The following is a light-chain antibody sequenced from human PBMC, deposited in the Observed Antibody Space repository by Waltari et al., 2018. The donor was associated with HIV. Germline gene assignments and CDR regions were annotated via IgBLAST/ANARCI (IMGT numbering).Light chain of an antibody. Sequence: EIVLTQSPGTLSLSPGERATLSCRASQSVSSSFLAWYQQKPGQAPRLLIYDASNRATGIPDRFSGSGSGTDFSLTISRLEPEDFAVYYCQQYNISPRTFDQGTRVEIK. CDR2: DAS. V-gene: IGKV3-20*01. J-gene: IGKJ1*01. CDR3: QQYNISPRT. CDR1: QSVSSSF.